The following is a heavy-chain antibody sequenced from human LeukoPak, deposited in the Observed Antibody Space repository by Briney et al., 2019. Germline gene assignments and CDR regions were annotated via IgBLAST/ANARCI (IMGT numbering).Heavy chain of an antibody. CDR3: AKDQRSKPSPLDY. CDR2: ISGSGGST. V-gene: IGHV3-23*01. J-gene: IGHJ4*02. CDR1: GFTFSSYA. D-gene: IGHD1-14*01. Sequence: PGGSLRLSCAASGFTFSSYAMRGVRQAPGKGGEGVSAISGSGGSTYYADSVKGRFTISRDNSKNTLYLQMNSLRAEDTAVYYCAKDQRSKPSPLDYWGQGTLVTVSS.